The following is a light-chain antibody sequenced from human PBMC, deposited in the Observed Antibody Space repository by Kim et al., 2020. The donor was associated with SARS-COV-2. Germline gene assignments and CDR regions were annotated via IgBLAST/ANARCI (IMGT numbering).Light chain of an antibody. CDR1: KLGDKY. CDR2: QDN. CDR3: QAWDSSTAV. Sequence: SYELTQPPSVSVSPGQTASITCSGDKLGDKYACWYQQKPGQSPVLVIYQDNKRPSGIPERFSGSNSGNTATLTISGTQAMDEADYYCQAWDSSTAVFGGGTQVTV. V-gene: IGLV3-1*01. J-gene: IGLJ2*01.